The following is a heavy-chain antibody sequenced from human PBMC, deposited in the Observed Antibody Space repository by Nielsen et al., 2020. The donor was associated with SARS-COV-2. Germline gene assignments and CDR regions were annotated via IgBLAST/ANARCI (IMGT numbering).Heavy chain of an antibody. CDR2: IYSGGSST. J-gene: IGHJ6*02. V-gene: IGHV3-23*03. CDR3: ARDLAYDSSGYYHPYYYYGMDV. Sequence: VRQAPGKGLEWVSVIYSGGSSTYYADSVKGRFTISRDNSKNTLYLQMNSLRAEDTAVYYCARDLAYDSSGYYHPYYYYGMDVWGQGTTVTVSS. D-gene: IGHD3-22*01.